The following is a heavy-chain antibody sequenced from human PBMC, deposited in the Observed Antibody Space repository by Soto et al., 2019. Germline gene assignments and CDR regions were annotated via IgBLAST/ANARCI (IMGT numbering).Heavy chain of an antibody. CDR1: GFTFSSYG. CDR2: IWYDGSNK. V-gene: IGHV3-33*01. CDR3: ARDSGSWYGYNWFDP. Sequence: PGGSLRLSCAASGFTFSSYGMHWVRQAPGKGLEWVAVIWYDGSNKYYADSVKGRFTISRDNSKNTLYLQMNSLRAEDTAVYYCARDSGSWYGYNWFDPWGQGTLVTVSS. J-gene: IGHJ5*02. D-gene: IGHD6-13*01.